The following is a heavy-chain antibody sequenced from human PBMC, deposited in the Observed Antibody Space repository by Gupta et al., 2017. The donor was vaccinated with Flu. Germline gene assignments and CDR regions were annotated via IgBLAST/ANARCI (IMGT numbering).Heavy chain of an antibody. CDR3: GRVSPGWYFDY. CDR2: INPNGGNT. V-gene: IGHV1-2*02. Sequence: HWGRRTPGQGLEWMGWINPNGGNTYYSQKYQGRVTLTRDTSINTVYMELSRLSSDDTALYSCGRVSPGWYFDYWGQGTQVTVSS. J-gene: IGHJ4*02. D-gene: IGHD2-15*01.